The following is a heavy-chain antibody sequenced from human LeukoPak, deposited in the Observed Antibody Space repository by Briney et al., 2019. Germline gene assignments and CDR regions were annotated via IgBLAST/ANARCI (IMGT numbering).Heavy chain of an antibody. Sequence: PGGSLSLFCAASGFTFSSYGMHWVRQAPGKALEWVAFINDGGNRKDYTDSVQGRLTISRDTSKNILYLQMNSMRVEDTAVYYCVKDFHNSWTSEYWGQGTLVTVSS. V-gene: IGHV3-30*02. CDR2: INDGGNRK. CDR1: GFTFSSYG. J-gene: IGHJ4*02. D-gene: IGHD6-13*01. CDR3: VKDFHNSWTSEY.